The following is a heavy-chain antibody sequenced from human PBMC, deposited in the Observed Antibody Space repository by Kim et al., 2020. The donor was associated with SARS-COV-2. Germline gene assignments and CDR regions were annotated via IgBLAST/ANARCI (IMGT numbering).Heavy chain of an antibody. V-gene: IGHV1-18*04. CDR1: GYTFTSYG. Sequence: ASVKVSCKASGYTFTSYGISWVRQAPGQGLEWMGWISAYNGNTNYAQKLQGRVTMTTDTSTSTAYMELRSLRSDDTAVYYCAREQGGYSSSWSPYYYYYGMDVWGQGTTVTVSS. CDR2: ISAYNGNT. D-gene: IGHD6-13*01. CDR3: AREQGGYSSSWSPYYYYYGMDV. J-gene: IGHJ6*02.